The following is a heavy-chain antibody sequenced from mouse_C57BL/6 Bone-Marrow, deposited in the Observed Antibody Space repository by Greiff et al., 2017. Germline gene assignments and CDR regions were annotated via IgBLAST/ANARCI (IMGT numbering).Heavy chain of an antibody. V-gene: IGHV1-81*01. CDR3: AIGGSHDY. CDR2: IFPRSGNT. Sequence: QVQLQQSGAELARPGASVKLSCKASGYTFTSSGISWVKQRTGQGLEWIGEIFPRSGNTYYNEKFKGKATLTADKSSSTAYMELRSLAADDSAVYFCAIGGSHDYGGQGTTLTVSS. J-gene: IGHJ2*01. D-gene: IGHD1-1*02. CDR1: GYTFTSSG.